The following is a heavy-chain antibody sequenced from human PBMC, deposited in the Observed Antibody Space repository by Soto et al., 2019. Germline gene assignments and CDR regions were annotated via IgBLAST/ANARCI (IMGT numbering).Heavy chain of an antibody. V-gene: IGHV3-7*03. CDR1: RFSFNPYW. Sequence: EVQLVESGGGLVQPGGSLRLSCAASRFSFNPYWMNWVRQAPGMGLEWLAIIKTDGSTTHYADSVKGRFTISRENAKNSLFLQMNSLRANDTAVYYCVGGAEWELEYWGQGTLVTVSS. J-gene: IGHJ4*02. D-gene: IGHD1-26*01. CDR3: VGGAEWELEY. CDR2: IKTDGSTT.